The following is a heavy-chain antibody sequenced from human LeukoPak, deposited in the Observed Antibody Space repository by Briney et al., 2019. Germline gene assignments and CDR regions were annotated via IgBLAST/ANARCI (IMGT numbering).Heavy chain of an antibody. CDR1: GGSISPYY. J-gene: IGHJ4*02. D-gene: IGHD3-10*02. CDR3: ARDSLSGAPDY. CDR2: IYYSGST. Sequence: NPSETLSLTCTVSGGSISPYYWSWIRQPPGKGLEWIGYIYYSGSTNYNPSLKSRVTISVDTSKNQFSLKLSSVTAADTAVYYCARDSLSGAPDYWGQGTLVTVSS. V-gene: IGHV4-59*01.